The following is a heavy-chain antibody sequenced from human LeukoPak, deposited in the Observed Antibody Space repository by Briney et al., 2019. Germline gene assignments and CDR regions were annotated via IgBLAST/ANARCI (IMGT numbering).Heavy chain of an antibody. CDR1: GGSINSNNW. CDR2: IYHSGST. Sequence: SETLSLTCAVSGGSINSNNWWSWVRQPPGKGLVWIGEIYHSGSTNYNPSLKSRVTISVDKSKNQFSLKLSSVTAADTAVYFCARKGYTYGYFFDYWGQGTLVTVSS. CDR3: ARKGYTYGYFFDY. J-gene: IGHJ4*02. D-gene: IGHD5-18*01. V-gene: IGHV4-4*02.